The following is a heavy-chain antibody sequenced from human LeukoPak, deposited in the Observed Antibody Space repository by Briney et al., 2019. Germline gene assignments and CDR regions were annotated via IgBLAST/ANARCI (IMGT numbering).Heavy chain of an antibody. Sequence: PSETLSLTCTVSGGSISSYYWSWIRQPPGKGLEWIGYIYYSGSTNYRPSLKSRVTISVDTSKNQFSLKLTSVTAADTAVYYCARTKYYGSGSYSFDYWGQGTLVTVSS. CDR3: ARTKYYGSGSYSFDY. D-gene: IGHD3-10*01. CDR1: GGSISSYY. V-gene: IGHV4-59*01. J-gene: IGHJ4*02. CDR2: IYYSGST.